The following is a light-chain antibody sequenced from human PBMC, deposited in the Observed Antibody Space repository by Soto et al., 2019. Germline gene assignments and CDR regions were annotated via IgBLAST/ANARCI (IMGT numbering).Light chain of an antibody. V-gene: IGLV1-51*01. CDR3: GTWDSSLSGVV. Sequence: QSVLTQPPSVSAAPGQKVTISCSGSSSNIGNCYVSWYQQLPGTAPKLLIYDNDKRPSGIPDRFSGSKSGTSATLGITGLQTGDEADYYSGTWDSSLSGVVFGGGTKLTVL. CDR1: SSNIGNCY. J-gene: IGLJ2*01. CDR2: DND.